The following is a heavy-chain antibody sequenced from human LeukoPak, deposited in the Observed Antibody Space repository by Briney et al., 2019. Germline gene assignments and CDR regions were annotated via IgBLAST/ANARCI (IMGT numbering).Heavy chain of an antibody. D-gene: IGHD6-19*01. Sequence: SETLSLTCTVSGGSISSSSYHWGWIRQPPGKGLEWIGSIYYSGSTYYNPSLKSRVTISVDTSKNQFSLKLSSVTAADTAVYYCARDRDSSGWYFAFDIWGQGTMVTVSS. V-gene: IGHV4-39*02. J-gene: IGHJ3*02. CDR2: IYYSGST. CDR3: ARDRDSSGWYFAFDI. CDR1: GGSISSSSYH.